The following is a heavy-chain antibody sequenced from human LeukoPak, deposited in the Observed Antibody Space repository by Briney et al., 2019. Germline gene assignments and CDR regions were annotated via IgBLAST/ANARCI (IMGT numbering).Heavy chain of an antibody. CDR1: QFTFNGSW. CDR2: MDPTGSQK. D-gene: IGHD1-1*01. V-gene: IGHV3-7*01. Sequence: GGSLRLSCADSQFTFNGSWMNWVRQAPGKGLEWVANMDPTGSQKRYVDPVRGRLTISKDNPGASLYLDMHSLRAEDTAIYYCAIWTSGNYWGQGTLVTVSS. CDR3: AIWTSGNY. J-gene: IGHJ4*02.